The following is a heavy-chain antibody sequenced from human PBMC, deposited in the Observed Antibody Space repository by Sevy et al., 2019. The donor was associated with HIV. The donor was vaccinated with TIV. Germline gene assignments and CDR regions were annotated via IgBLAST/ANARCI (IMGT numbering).Heavy chain of an antibody. CDR2: IAYDGSNK. Sequence: GGSLRLSCTASGFVFSSYAMHWVRQAPGKGLEWVAFIAYDGSNKNYADSVKGRFTLSRDNSKNTMYLQTNSLGAEDTGGDYCARPRFFGGVSSAAFDFLGQGTMVTVSS. D-gene: IGHD3-16*01. J-gene: IGHJ3*01. CDR3: ARPRFFGGVSSAAFDF. V-gene: IGHV3-30*04. CDR1: GFVFSSYA.